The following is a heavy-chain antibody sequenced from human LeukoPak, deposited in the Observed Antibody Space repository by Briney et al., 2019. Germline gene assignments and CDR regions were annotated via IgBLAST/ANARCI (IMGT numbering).Heavy chain of an antibody. CDR2: IIPILGIA. V-gene: IGHV1-69*04. Sequence: SVKVSCKASGGTFSSYAISWVRQAPGQGLEWMGRIIPILGIANYAQKFQGRVTITADKSTSTAYMELSSLRSEDTAVYYCARNYYDSSGYSKGAYSHAAFDYWGQGTLVTASS. CDR3: ARNYYDSSGYSKGAYSHAAFDY. D-gene: IGHD3-22*01. CDR1: GGTFSSYA. J-gene: IGHJ4*02.